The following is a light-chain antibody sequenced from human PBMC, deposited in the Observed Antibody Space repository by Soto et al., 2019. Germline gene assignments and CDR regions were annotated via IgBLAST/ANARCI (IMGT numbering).Light chain of an antibody. CDR2: AVS. Sequence: QSALTQPASVSGSPGQSITISCTGTSSDIGGYNSVSWYQQHPGKAPKLMISAVSNRPSGVSDCFSGSKSGNTASLTISGLQAEDEADYYCSSFTSSITYVFGTGTKVTVL. J-gene: IGLJ1*01. CDR3: SSFTSSITYV. CDR1: SSDIGGYNS. V-gene: IGLV2-14*03.